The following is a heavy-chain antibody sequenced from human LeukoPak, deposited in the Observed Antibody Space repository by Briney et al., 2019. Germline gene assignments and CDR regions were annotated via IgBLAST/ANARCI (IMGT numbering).Heavy chain of an antibody. Sequence: PGGSLRLSCAASGFTVSSNYMSWVRQAPGKGLEWVSVIYSGGSTYYADSVKGRFTISRDNAKNSLYLQMNSLRAEDTAVYFCARYNSAYSSPPWGQGTLVTVSS. V-gene: IGHV3-53*01. J-gene: IGHJ5*02. D-gene: IGHD3-22*01. CDR3: ARYNSAYSSPP. CDR1: GFTVSSNY. CDR2: IYSGGST.